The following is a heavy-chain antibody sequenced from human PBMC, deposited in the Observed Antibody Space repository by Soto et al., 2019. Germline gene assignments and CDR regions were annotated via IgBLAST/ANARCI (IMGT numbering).Heavy chain of an antibody. D-gene: IGHD2-8*01. Sequence: QVQLQESGPGLVKPSQTLYLTCTVSGCSISRGGYYWSWIRPHPGQGREWIGYIYYRGSTYYNQSLKSRVTISVDTSKTKFSLKLSSVTAADTAVYYCARGVMLYDFDYWGQGTLVTVSS. CDR1: GCSISRGGYY. J-gene: IGHJ4*02. CDR3: ARGVMLYDFDY. V-gene: IGHV4-31*03. CDR2: IYYRGST.